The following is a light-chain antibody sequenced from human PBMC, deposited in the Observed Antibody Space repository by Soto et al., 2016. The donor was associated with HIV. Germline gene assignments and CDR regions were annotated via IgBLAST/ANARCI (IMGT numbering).Light chain of an antibody. Sequence: SYVLTQPPSVSVAPGETATISCGGDNIGSKSVHWYQQKPGQAPVVVVFDDRDRPSGIPERFSGSNPGNTATLTIDRVEAGDEADYYCHVWDNTSDHGVFGSGTRVTVL. CDR2: DDR. CDR3: HVWDNTSDHGV. CDR1: NIGSKS. J-gene: IGLJ1*01. V-gene: IGLV3-21*02.